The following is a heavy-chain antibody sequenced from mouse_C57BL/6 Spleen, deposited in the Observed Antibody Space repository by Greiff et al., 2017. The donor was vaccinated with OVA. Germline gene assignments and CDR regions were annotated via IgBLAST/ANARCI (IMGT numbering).Heavy chain of an antibody. D-gene: IGHD1-1*01. CDR3: TSDGNGSPWFAY. J-gene: IGHJ3*01. V-gene: IGHV1-15*01. Sequence: QVHVKQSGAELVRPGASVTLSCKASGYTFTDYEMHWVKQTPVHGLEWIGAIDPETGGTAYNQKFKGKAILTADKSSSTAYMELRSLTSEDSAVYYCTSDGNGSPWFAYWGQGTLVTVSA. CDR2: IDPETGGT. CDR1: GYTFTDYE.